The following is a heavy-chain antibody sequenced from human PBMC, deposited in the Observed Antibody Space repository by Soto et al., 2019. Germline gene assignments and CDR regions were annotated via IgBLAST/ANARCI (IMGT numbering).Heavy chain of an antibody. CDR2: IWYDGSNK. Sequence: QVQLVESGGGVVQPGRSLRLSCAASGFTFSSYGMHWVRQAPGKGLQWVAVIWYDGSNKYYADSVKGRFTISRDNSKNTLYLQMNSLRAEDTAVYYCARDHPRLSSWYQPYYGMDVWGQGTTVTVSS. D-gene: IGHD6-13*01. CDR3: ARDHPRLSSWYQPYYGMDV. J-gene: IGHJ6*02. V-gene: IGHV3-33*01. CDR1: GFTFSSYG.